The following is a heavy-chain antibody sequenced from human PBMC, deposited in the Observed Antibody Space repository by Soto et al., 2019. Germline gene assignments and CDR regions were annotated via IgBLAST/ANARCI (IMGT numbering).Heavy chain of an antibody. V-gene: IGHV1-2*02. J-gene: IGHJ4*02. CDR2: INPYTSTT. CDR1: GYSFTHYY. D-gene: IGHD2-2*01. Sequence: VQLVQSGAEMKKLGASVKVSCKASGYSFTHYYVHWVRQAPGQGLEWMGWINPYTSTTTYAPKFEGRISMTRDKSVSTAYLELSGLTSDHSALYICARASVSPLTVNAPLGFWGQGTLVAVSS. CDR3: ARASVSPLTVNAPLGF.